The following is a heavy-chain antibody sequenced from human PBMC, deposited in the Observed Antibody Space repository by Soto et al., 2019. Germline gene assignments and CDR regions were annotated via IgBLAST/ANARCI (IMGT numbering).Heavy chain of an antibody. CDR1: GYTFTSYA. Sequence: QVQLVQSGAEVKKPGASVKVSCKASGYTFTSYAMHWVRHAPGQRLEWMGWINAGNGNTKYSQKFQGRVTITRDTSASTAYMELSSLRSEDTAVYYCARGVGLYSNYDYWGQGTLVTVSS. D-gene: IGHD2-2*02. V-gene: IGHV1-3*01. CDR2: INAGNGNT. CDR3: ARGVGLYSNYDY. J-gene: IGHJ4*02.